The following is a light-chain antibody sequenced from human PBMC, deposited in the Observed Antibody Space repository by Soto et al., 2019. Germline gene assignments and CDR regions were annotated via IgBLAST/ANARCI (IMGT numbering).Light chain of an antibody. Sequence: EIVLTQSPGTLSLSPGEIATLSCRASQSLTSSDLDWYQQSPGQAPRLLIYGASSSATGSPDRFSGSGSGTDFTLTISRLEPEDFAVYYCQQYESSPPSYTFGQGTKLEIK. J-gene: IGKJ2*01. CDR3: QQYESSPPSYT. V-gene: IGKV3-20*01. CDR2: GAS. CDR1: QSLTSSD.